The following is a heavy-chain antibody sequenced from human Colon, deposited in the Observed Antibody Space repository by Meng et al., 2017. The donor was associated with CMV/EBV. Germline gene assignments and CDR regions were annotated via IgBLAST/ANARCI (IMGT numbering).Heavy chain of an antibody. CDR1: RFTFTTYW. J-gene: IGHJ5*02. V-gene: IGHV3-7*01. Sequence: GGSLRLSCAASRFTFTTYWMSWVRQAPGKGLEWVANIKEDGSEKYYVDSVKGRFTISRDNPKNSLYLQMNSLRAEDTAVYYCVRGGGWSSWGQGTLVTVSS. CDR2: IKEDGSEK. CDR3: VRGGGWSS. D-gene: IGHD6-19*01.